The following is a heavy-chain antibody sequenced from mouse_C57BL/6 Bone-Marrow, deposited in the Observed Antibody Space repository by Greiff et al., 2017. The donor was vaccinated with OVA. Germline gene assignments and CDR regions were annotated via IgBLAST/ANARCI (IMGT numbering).Heavy chain of an antibody. CDR3: ASLAYYSNYGYAMDY. CDR2: IDPSDSYT. D-gene: IGHD2-5*01. Sequence: QVQLKQPGAELVKPGASVKLSCKASGYTFTSYWMQWVKQRPGQGLEWIGEIDPSDSYTNYNQKFKGKATLTVDTSSSTAYMQLSSLTSVDSADYYCASLAYYSNYGYAMDYWGQGTSVTVSS. V-gene: IGHV1-50*01. CDR1: GYTFTSYW. J-gene: IGHJ4*01.